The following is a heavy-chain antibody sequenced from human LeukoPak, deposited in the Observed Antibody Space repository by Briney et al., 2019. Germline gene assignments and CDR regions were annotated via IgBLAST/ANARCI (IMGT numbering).Heavy chain of an antibody. V-gene: IGHV3-66*01. CDR2: IYSGGST. J-gene: IGHJ4*02. CDR3: ARWDSSSWSGYFDY. Sequence: GGSLRLSCAASGFTVSGNYMSWVRQAPGKGLEWVSVIYSGGSTYYADSVKGRFTISRDNSKNTLYLQMNSLRAEDTAVYYCARWDSSSWSGYFDYWGQGTLVTDSS. CDR1: GFTVSGNY. D-gene: IGHD6-13*01.